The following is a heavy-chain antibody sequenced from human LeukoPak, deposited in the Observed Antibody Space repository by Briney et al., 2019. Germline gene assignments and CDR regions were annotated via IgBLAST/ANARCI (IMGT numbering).Heavy chain of an antibody. Sequence: PGGSLRLSCAASGFTFSSYSMNWVRQAPGKGLEWVAYISSSGSIIYYADSVKGRFTISRDNAKNSLYLQMNGLRAEDTAVYYCARETTKVAFDIWGQGTMVTVSS. J-gene: IGHJ3*02. CDR3: ARETTKVAFDI. CDR1: GFTFSSYS. D-gene: IGHD4-17*01. V-gene: IGHV3-48*01. CDR2: ISSSGSII.